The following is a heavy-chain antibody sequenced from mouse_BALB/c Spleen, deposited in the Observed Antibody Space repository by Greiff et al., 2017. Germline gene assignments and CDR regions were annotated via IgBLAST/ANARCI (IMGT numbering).Heavy chain of an antibody. Sequence: EVQLQESGPELVKPGASVKIPCKASGYTFTDYNMDWVKQSHGKSLEWIGDINPNNGGTIYNQKFKGKATLTVDKSSSTAYMELRSLTSEDTAVYYCARGDYYGSSPGFDVWGAGTTVTGSS. V-gene: IGHV1-18*01. CDR1: GYTFTDYN. CDR3: ARGDYYGSSPGFDV. J-gene: IGHJ1*01. D-gene: IGHD1-1*01. CDR2: INPNNGGT.